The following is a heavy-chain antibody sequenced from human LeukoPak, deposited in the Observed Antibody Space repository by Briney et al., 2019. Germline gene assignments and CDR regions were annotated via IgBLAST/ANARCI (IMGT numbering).Heavy chain of an antibody. Sequence: GKSLRLSCVASGFSFSDSVIHWVRQAPGKGLEWVAVISHDVKTTYYADSAKGRFTISRDNSRNTVFLQMNRLRPEDTAVYYCVKEAYYGWGSSPTFYFDYWGQGARVTVSS. J-gene: IGHJ4*02. V-gene: IGHV3-30*04. CDR1: GFSFSDSV. CDR2: ISHDVKTT. CDR3: VKEAYYGWGSSPTFYFDY. D-gene: IGHD3-10*01.